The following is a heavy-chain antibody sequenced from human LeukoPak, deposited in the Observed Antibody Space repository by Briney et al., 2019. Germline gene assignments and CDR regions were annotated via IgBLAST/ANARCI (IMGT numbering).Heavy chain of an antibody. CDR3: VRDLDLGGYSSFEY. CDR2: IKSDGRSS. Sequence: GGSVRLSCAASGFTFSSYFWMHWVRQAPGKGLVWVSRIKSDGRSSTYADSVKGRFTISRDNAKNSLYLQMNTLRAEDTAVYYCVRDLDLGGYSSFEYWGHESLVSVSS. CDR1: GFTFSSYFW. J-gene: IGHJ4*01. V-gene: IGHV3-74*01. D-gene: IGHD4-23*01.